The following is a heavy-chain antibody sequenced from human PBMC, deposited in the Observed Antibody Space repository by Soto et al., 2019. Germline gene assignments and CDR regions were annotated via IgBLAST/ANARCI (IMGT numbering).Heavy chain of an antibody. Sequence: ASVKVSCKASGYTFTSYDINWVRQATGQGLEWMGWMNPNSGNTGYAQKFQGRVTMTRNTSISTAYMELSSLRSEDTAVYYCARDDSGFSGSHYIDYFNHWGQGALVTVSS. CDR2: MNPNSGNT. CDR1: GYTFTSYD. D-gene: IGHD1-26*01. J-gene: IGHJ4*02. V-gene: IGHV1-8*01. CDR3: ARDDSGFSGSHYIDYFNH.